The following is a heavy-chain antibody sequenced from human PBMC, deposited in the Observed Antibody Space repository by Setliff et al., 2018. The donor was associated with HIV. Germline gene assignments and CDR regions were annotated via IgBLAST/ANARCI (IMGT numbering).Heavy chain of an antibody. CDR3: ARETIRSGHPSEAGFDF. Sequence: KPSETLSLTCGVSGYSISSDYCWGWIRQPPGKGLEWIGNMCHGGNNNYYNPSLKSRVTISVDTSKNQFSLNLNSVTAADTAVYYCARETIRSGHPSEAGFDFWGQGALVTVSS. CDR1: GYSISSDYC. CDR2: MCHGGNNN. D-gene: IGHD6-19*01. V-gene: IGHV4-38-2*02. J-gene: IGHJ4*02.